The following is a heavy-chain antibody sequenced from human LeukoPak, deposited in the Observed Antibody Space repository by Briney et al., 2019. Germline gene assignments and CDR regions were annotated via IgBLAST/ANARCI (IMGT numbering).Heavy chain of an antibody. Sequence: PGGSLRLSCAASGFTFSSYSMNWVRQAPGKGLEWVSSISSSSSYIYYADSVKGRFTISRDNAKNSLYLQMNSLRAEDTAVYYCATPRITFFGGVTNYNYNRAVGGKGTPVTVSS. CDR2: ISSSSSYI. D-gene: IGHD3-3*01. CDR3: ATPRITFFGGVTNYNYNRAV. J-gene: IGHJ6*03. CDR1: GFTFSSYS. V-gene: IGHV3-21*01.